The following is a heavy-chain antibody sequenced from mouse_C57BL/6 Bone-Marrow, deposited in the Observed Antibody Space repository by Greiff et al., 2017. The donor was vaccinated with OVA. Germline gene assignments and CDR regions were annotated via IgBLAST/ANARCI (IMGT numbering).Heavy chain of an antibody. D-gene: IGHD1-1*01. CDR2: INYDGSST. V-gene: IGHV5-16*01. CDR1: GFTFSDYY. Sequence: EVKVVESEGGLVQPGSSMKLSCTASGFTFSDYYMAWVRQVPEKGLEWVANINYDGSSTYYLDSLKSRFIISRDNAKNILYLQMSSLKSEDTATYYCARAIYYYGSDWYFDVWGTGTTVTVSS. CDR3: ARAIYYYGSDWYFDV. J-gene: IGHJ1*03.